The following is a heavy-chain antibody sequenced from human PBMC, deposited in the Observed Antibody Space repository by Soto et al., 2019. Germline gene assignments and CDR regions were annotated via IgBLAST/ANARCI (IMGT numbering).Heavy chain of an antibody. D-gene: IGHD6-6*01. CDR1: GFTFISYG. J-gene: IGHJ6*02. CDR3: ARDEAARQYGMDV. CDR2: IWYDGSNK. Sequence: GGSLKLSCAASGFTFISYGMHWVRQAPGKGLEWVAVIWYDGSNKYYADSVKGRFTISRDNSKNTLYLQMNSLRAEDTAVYYCARDEAARQYGMDVWGQGTTVTVSS. V-gene: IGHV3-33*01.